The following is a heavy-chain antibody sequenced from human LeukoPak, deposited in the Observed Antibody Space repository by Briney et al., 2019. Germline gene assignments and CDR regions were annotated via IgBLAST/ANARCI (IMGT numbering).Heavy chain of an antibody. CDR2: IYYSGST. J-gene: IGHJ4*02. Sequence: SETLSLTCTVSGGSISSSSHYWGWIRQPPEKGLEWIGNIYYSGSTYYNPSLKSRVTLSVDTSKNQFALKLSSVTAADTAVYYCARQGVATAIDYWGQGTLVTVSS. CDR3: ARQGVATAIDY. D-gene: IGHD2-21*02. CDR1: GGSISSSSHY. V-gene: IGHV4-39*06.